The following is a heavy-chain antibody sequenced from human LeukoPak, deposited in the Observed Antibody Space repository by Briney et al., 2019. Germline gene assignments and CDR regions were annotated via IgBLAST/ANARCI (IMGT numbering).Heavy chain of an antibody. CDR3: AKILGNLKVMVRGVRDTYYYYGMDV. CDR1: GFTFSSYN. J-gene: IGHJ6*02. D-gene: IGHD3-10*01. CDR2: ISSSSSVM. V-gene: IGHV3-48*01. Sequence: PGGSLRLSCAASGFTFSSYNMNWVRQAPGKGLEWVSYISSSSSVMYYADSVKGRFTISRDNAKNTLYLQMNSLRAEDTAVYYCAKILGNLKVMVRGVRDTYYYYGMDVWGQGTTVTVSS.